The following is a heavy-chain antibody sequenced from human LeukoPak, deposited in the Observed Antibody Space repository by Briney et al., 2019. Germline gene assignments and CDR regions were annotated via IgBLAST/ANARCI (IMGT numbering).Heavy chain of an antibody. CDR2: FSVNGRDT. D-gene: IGHD6-13*01. Sequence: GGSLRLSCAASGFTFKNYALSWVRQAPGKGLEWVSGFSVNGRDTYYADFVKGRFTIARDIAKNTLHLQMNSLRAEDTATYYCAKPGRTAAGLFDSWGQGTLVTVSS. CDR3: AKPGRTAAGLFDS. CDR1: GFTFKNYA. J-gene: IGHJ4*02. V-gene: IGHV3-23*01.